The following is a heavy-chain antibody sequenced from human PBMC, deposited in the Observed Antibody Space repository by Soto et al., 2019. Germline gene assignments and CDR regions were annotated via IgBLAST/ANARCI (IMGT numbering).Heavy chain of an antibody. D-gene: IGHD3-9*01. J-gene: IGHJ3*02. Sequence: QVQLQESGPGLVKPSETLSLTCTVSGGSISSYYWSWIRQPPGKGLEWIGYIYYSGSTNYNPSLKSRVTISVDTSKNQFSLKLSSVTAADTAVYYCASLILTGYSQDAFDIWGQGTMVTVSS. CDR3: ASLILTGYSQDAFDI. CDR1: GGSISSYY. CDR2: IYYSGST. V-gene: IGHV4-59*08.